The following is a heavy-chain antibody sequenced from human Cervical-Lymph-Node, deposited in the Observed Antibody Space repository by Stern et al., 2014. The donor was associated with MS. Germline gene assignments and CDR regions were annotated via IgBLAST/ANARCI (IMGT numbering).Heavy chain of an antibody. D-gene: IGHD6-19*01. J-gene: IGHJ6*02. CDR2: ISGSGGNT. V-gene: IGHV3-23*04. CDR3: TKGFTVTGTGYGVDV. Sequence: DVQLVESGGGLVQPGGSLRLSCAPSGFSFSDYAMSWIRQAPGKGLELISSISGSGGNTFYADSVKGRFTISRDNSKNTLEMQMNSLRAEDSALYYCTKGFTVTGTGYGVDVWGQGTTVTVSS. CDR1: GFSFSDYA.